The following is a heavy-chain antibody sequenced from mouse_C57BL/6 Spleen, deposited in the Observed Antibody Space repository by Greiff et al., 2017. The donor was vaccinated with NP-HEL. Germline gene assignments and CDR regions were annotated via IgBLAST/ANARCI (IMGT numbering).Heavy chain of an antibody. CDR1: GYAFSSSW. CDR3: ARKLYSNYFDY. J-gene: IGHJ2*01. V-gene: IGHV1-82*01. Sequence: VQVVESGPELVKPGASVKISCKASGYAFSSSWMNWVKQRPGKGLEWIGRIYPGDGDTNYNGKFKGKATLTADKSSSTAYMQLSSLTSEDSAVYFCARKLYSNYFDYWGQGTTLTVSS. CDR2: IYPGDGDT. D-gene: IGHD2-5*01.